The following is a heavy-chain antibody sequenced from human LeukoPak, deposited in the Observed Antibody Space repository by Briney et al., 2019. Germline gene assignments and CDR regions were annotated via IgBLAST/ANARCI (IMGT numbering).Heavy chain of an antibody. CDR2: INHSGST. CDR1: GGSFSGYY. D-gene: IGHD6-13*01. J-gene: IGHJ4*02. V-gene: IGHV4-34*01. CDR3: ARGRIAAAGAWFDY. Sequence: SETPSLTCAVYGGSFSGYYWSWIRQPPGKGLEWIGEINHSGSTNYNPSLKSRVTISVDTSKNQFSLKLSSVTAADTAVYYCARGRIAAAGAWFDYWGQGTLVTVSS.